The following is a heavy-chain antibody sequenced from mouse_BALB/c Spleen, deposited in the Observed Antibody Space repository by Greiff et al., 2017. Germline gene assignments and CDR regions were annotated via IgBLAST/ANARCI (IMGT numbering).Heavy chain of an antibody. V-gene: IGHV1-19*01. CDR1: GYTFTDYY. CDR3: ATGTFDY. CDR2: VNPYNGGT. Sequence: EVQVVESGPELVKPGASVKMSCKASGYTFTDYYMDWVKQSHGESFEWIGRVNPYNGGTSYNQKFKGKATLTVDKSSSTAYMELNSLTSEDSAVYYCATGTFDYWGQGTTLTVSS. J-gene: IGHJ2*01. D-gene: IGHD4-1*01.